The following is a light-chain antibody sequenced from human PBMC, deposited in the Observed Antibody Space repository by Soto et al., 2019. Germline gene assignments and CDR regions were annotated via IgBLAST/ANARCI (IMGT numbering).Light chain of an antibody. CDR1: QSVRSSH. V-gene: IGKV3-20*01. CDR3: QQYSSSPAT. CDR2: GAS. Sequence: EIVLTQSPGTQSLSPGERATLSCRASQSVRSSHLAWYQQKPGQAPRLLIYGASTRATGIPDRFSGSGSGTDFTLTISRLETEDFAVYYCQQYSSSPATFGQGTKVEIK. J-gene: IGKJ1*01.